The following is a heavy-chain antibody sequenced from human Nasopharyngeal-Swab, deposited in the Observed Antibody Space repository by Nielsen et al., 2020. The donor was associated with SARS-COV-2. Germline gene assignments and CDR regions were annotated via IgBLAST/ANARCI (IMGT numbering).Heavy chain of an antibody. J-gene: IGHJ6*02. CDR2: INPNSGGT. Sequence: WVRQALGQGFEWMGWINPNSGGTNYAQKFQGRATMTRDTSISTAYMELSRLRSDDTAVYYCARDQYSGYDSSYYYYGMDVWGQGTTVTVSS. CDR3: ARDQYSGYDSSYYYYGMDV. V-gene: IGHV1-2*02. D-gene: IGHD5-12*01.